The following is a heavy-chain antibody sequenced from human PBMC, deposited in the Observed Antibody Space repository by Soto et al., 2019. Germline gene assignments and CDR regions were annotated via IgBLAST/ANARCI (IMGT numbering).Heavy chain of an antibody. CDR2: IYYSKST. J-gene: IGHJ5*02. Sequence: SAALSLTCTVSGGSISSYYWSWIRQHPGKGLEWIGYIYYSKSTYYNPSLKSRVTISLDTSKNQFSLKLTSVTAADTAVYYCARSVFPWGQGTLVTVSS. CDR1: GGSISSYY. CDR3: ARSVFP. V-gene: IGHV4-59*06.